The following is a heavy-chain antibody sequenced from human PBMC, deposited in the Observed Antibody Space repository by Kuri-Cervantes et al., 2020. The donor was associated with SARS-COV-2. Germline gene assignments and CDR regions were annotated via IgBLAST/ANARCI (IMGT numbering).Heavy chain of an antibody. Sequence: GESLKISCRGSGYRFITYWINWVRQVPGKGLEWMGRIDPRDSYVNYSPSLQGHISISADQSISTAYLQWSSLRSEDTAVYYCARVKTRGTLEYWGQGTLVTVSS. J-gene: IGHJ4*02. V-gene: IGHV5-10-1*01. CDR2: IDPRDSYV. D-gene: IGHD1-1*01. CDR1: GYRFITYW. CDR3: ARVKTRGTLEY.